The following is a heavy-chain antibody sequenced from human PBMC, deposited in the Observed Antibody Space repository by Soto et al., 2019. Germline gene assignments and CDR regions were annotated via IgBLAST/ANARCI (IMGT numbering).Heavy chain of an antibody. J-gene: IGHJ5*02. CDR2: IYHSGST. CDR3: ARVPDR. D-gene: IGHD2-2*01. V-gene: IGHV4-30-2*01. CDR1: GGSISSGGYS. Sequence: SETLSLTCAVSGGSISSGGYSWSWIRQPPGKGLEWIGYIYHSGSTYYNPSLKSRVTISVDRSKNQFSLKLSSVTAADAAVYYCARVPDRWGQGTLVTVSS.